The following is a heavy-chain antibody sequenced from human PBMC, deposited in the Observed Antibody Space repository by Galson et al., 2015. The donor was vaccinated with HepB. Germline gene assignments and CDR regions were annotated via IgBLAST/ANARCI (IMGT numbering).Heavy chain of an antibody. D-gene: IGHD4-11*01. CDR3: AKDQDYSKGEEGYNYYGMDV. CDR2: ISVSGGRI. Sequence: SLRLSCAASGFTFRNYAMSWVRQAPGKGLEWVPIISVSGGRIDYADSVRGRFTISRDNSKNTLYVQMTSLRAEDTAVYYCAKDQDYSKGEEGYNYYGMDVWSQGTTVTVSS. CDR1: GFTFRNYA. V-gene: IGHV3-23*01. J-gene: IGHJ6*02.